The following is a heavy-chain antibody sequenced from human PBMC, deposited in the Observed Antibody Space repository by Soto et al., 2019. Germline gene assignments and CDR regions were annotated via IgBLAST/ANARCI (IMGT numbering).Heavy chain of an antibody. CDR2: IYPGDSDT. CDR3: ARRTASLGYCSSTSCPYYFDY. D-gene: IGHD2-2*01. J-gene: IGHJ4*02. V-gene: IGHV5-51*01. Sequence: GESLKISCKGSGYSFTSYWIGWVRQMPGKGLEWMGIIYPGDSDTRYSPSFQGQVTISADKSISTAYLQWSSLKASDTAMYYCARRTASLGYCSSTSCPYYFDYWGQGTLVTVSS. CDR1: GYSFTSYW.